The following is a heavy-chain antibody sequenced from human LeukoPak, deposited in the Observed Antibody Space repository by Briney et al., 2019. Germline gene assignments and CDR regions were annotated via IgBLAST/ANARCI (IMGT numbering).Heavy chain of an antibody. Sequence: SETLSLTCAVYGGSFSGYYWSWIRQPPGKGLEWIGEINHSGSTNYNPSLKSRITISVDTSKNQLSLKLSSVTAADTAVYYCARRTPLGTYYYESSGYYYDSWGQGTLVTVSS. J-gene: IGHJ4*02. CDR1: GGSFSGYY. D-gene: IGHD3-22*01. V-gene: IGHV4-34*01. CDR2: INHSGST. CDR3: ARRTPLGTYYYESSGYYYDS.